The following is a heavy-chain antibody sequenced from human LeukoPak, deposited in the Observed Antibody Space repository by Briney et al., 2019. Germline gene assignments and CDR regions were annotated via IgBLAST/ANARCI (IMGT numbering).Heavy chain of an antibody. V-gene: IGHV3-48*03. J-gene: IGHJ6*03. Sequence: GGSLRLSCAASGFTFSSYEMNWVRQAPGKGLEWVSYISSSGSTIYYADSVKGRFTISRDNAKNSLYLQMNSLRAEDTAVYYCAKEGFCSSTSCYPYYYYYMDVWGKGTTVTISS. CDR2: ISSSGSTI. CDR3: AKEGFCSSTSCYPYYYYYMDV. CDR1: GFTFSSYE. D-gene: IGHD2-2*01.